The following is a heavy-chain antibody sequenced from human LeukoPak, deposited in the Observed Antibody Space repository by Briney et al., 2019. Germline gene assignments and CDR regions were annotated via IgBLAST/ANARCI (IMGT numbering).Heavy chain of an antibody. Sequence: GGSLRLSCAASGFTFSGSAMHWVRQAPGKGLEWVAFIRYDGSNKYYADSVKGRFTISRDNSKNTLYLQMNSLRAEDTAVYYCAKDSLGYCSGGSCFDFDYWGQGTLVTVSS. CDR3: AKDSLGYCSGGSCFDFDY. V-gene: IGHV3-30*02. J-gene: IGHJ4*02. D-gene: IGHD2-15*01. CDR2: IRYDGSNK. CDR1: GFTFSGSA.